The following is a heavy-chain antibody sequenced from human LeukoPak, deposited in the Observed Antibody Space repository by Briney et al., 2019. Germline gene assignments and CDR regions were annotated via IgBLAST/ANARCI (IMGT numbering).Heavy chain of an antibody. D-gene: IGHD3-3*01. V-gene: IGHV3-23*01. Sequence: GSLRLSCAASGFAFSNFAMSWVRQAPGEGLEWVSAMSGSGYYTYYVESVKGRFTISRDNSKNTLYLHMNSLRADDTAVYYCAKMEGQRLYDYCMDVWGRGTTVTVSS. CDR1: GFAFSNFA. CDR2: MSGSGYYT. CDR3: AKMEGQRLYDYCMDV. J-gene: IGHJ6*03.